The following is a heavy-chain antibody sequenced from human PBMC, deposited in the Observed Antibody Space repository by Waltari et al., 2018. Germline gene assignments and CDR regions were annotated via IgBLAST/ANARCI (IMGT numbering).Heavy chain of an antibody. CDR1: GFTFSSYA. CDR2: ISSSGDRT. CDR3: AKATENFYDSRTDY. V-gene: IGHV3-23*01. Sequence: EVQLLESGGGFVQPGGSLRLSCAASGFTFSSYAMSWVRQAPGKGLQWVSGISSSGDRTCYADSLKGRCTISRDNSKNTLYLQLSSLRAEDTAMYYCAKATENFYDSRTDYWGQGTLVTVSS. D-gene: IGHD3-22*01. J-gene: IGHJ4*02.